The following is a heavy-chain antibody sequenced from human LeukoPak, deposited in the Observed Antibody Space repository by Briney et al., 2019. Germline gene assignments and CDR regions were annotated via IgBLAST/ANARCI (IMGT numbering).Heavy chain of an antibody. CDR3: ARGDSGYDFVDY. V-gene: IGHV4-61*02. CDR2: ISTIGIT. J-gene: IGHJ4*02. Sequence: SETLSLTCTVSSGSISSSNYYWSWIRQPAGGGLEWIGRISTIGITNYNPSLISRVTISIDTSKNQFSLKLSSVTAADTAVYYCARGDSGYDFVDYWGQGTLVTVSS. CDR1: SGSISSSNYY. D-gene: IGHD5-12*01.